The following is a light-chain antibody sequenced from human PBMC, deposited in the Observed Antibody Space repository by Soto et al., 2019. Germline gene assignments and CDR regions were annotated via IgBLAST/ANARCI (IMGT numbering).Light chain of an antibody. J-gene: IGLJ1*01. V-gene: IGLV2-8*01. CDR2: EVS. CDR1: SSDVGGYNY. CDR3: SSYAGSNKLGV. Sequence: QSVRTQPPSASGSPGQSVTISCTGTSSDVGGYNYVSWYQQHPGKAPKLMIYEVSKRPSGVPDRFSGSKSGNTASLTVSGLQADDEADSYCSSYAGSNKLGVFGTGTKVTVL.